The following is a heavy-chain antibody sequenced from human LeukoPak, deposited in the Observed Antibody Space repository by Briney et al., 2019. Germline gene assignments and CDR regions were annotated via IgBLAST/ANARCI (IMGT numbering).Heavy chain of an antibody. J-gene: IGHJ4*02. Sequence: ASVKVSCKASGYTFTSYGICWVRQAPGQGLEWMGWISAYNGNTNYAQKLQGRVTMTTDTSTSTAYMELRSLRSDDTAVYYCARNPDFWSGYYSMGDFDYWGQGTLVTVSS. D-gene: IGHD3-3*01. V-gene: IGHV1-18*01. CDR3: ARNPDFWSGYYSMGDFDY. CDR1: GYTFTSYG. CDR2: ISAYNGNT.